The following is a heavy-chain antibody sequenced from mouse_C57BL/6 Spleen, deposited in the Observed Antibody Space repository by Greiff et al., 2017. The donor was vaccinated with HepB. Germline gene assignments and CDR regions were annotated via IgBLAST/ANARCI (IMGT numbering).Heavy chain of an antibody. V-gene: IGHV1-72*01. Sequence: VQLQQPGAELVKPGASVKLSCKASGYTFTSYWMHWVKQRPGRGLEWIGRIDPSSGGTKYNEKFKSKATLTVDKPSSTAYMQLSSLTSEDSAVYYCARGEVLRRREIDYWGQGTTLTVSS. CDR1: GYTFTSYW. J-gene: IGHJ2*01. CDR2: IDPSSGGT. D-gene: IGHD1-1*01. CDR3: ARGEVLRRREIDY.